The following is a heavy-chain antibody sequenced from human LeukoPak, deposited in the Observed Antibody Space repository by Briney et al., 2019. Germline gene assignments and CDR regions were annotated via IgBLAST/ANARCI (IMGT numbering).Heavy chain of an antibody. CDR1: GFTFSSYS. J-gene: IGHJ6*02. Sequence: GGSLRLSCAASGFTFSSYSMNWVRQAPGKGLEWVSSISSRSSYIYYADSVKGRFTISRDNAKNSLYLQMNSLRAEDTAVYYCAREGDDPGPYGVDVWGQGTTVTVSS. D-gene: IGHD3-16*01. CDR3: AREGDDPGPYGVDV. CDR2: ISSRSSYI. V-gene: IGHV3-21*01.